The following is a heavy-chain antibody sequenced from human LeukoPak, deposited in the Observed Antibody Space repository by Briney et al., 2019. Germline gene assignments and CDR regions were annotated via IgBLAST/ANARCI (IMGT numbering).Heavy chain of an antibody. V-gene: IGHV4-34*01. CDR1: GGSFSGYY. Sequence: SETLSLTCAVYGGSFSGYYWSWIRQPPGKGLEWIGEINHSGTTYYNPSLKSRVTISVDTSKNQFSLKLSSVTAADTAVYYCARRGRITMVRGAIGYFDYWGQGTLVTVSS. D-gene: IGHD3-10*01. CDR2: INHSGTT. J-gene: IGHJ4*02. CDR3: ARRGRITMVRGAIGYFDY.